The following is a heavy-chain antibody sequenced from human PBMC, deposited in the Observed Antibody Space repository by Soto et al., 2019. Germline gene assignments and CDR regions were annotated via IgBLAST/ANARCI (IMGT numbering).Heavy chain of an antibody. CDR3: AKAHPKRDIVVVPAAIRSIMEVGYYYYGMDV. J-gene: IGHJ6*02. D-gene: IGHD2-2*02. V-gene: IGHV6-1*01. Sequence: SQTLSLTCAISGDSVSSNSAAWNWIRQSPSRGLEWLGRTYYRSKWYNDYAVSVKSRITINPDTSKNQFSLQLNSVTPEDTAVYYCAKAHPKRDIVVVPAAIRSIMEVGYYYYGMDVWGQGTTVTVSS. CDR2: TYYRSKWYN. CDR1: GDSVSSNSAA.